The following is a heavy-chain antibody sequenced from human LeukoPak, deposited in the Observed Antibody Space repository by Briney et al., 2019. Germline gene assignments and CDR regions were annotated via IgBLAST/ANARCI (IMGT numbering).Heavy chain of an antibody. J-gene: IGHJ4*02. V-gene: IGHV3-53*01. Sequence: GGSRRPSCAVSGFTVSSNYMNWVRQAPGKGLEWVSIIYDNNSTYYADSVKGRFTISRGNSKNTLYLQMNSLRAEDTAVYYCARRLDYSAGTFDYWGQGTLVTVSS. D-gene: IGHD3-16*01. CDR2: IYDNNST. CDR3: ARRLDYSAGTFDY. CDR1: GFTVSSNY.